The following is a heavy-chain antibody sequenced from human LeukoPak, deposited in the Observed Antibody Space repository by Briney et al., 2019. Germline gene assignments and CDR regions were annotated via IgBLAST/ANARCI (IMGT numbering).Heavy chain of an antibody. CDR2: IYHSGST. V-gene: IGHV4-38-2*01. D-gene: IGHD4-17*01. J-gene: IGHJ4*02. CDR3: ARSMTTVTRGHFDY. CDR1: CYSLSSWYY. Sequence: KPSETLSRTCAGSCYSLSSWYYWGWIPAPPRKGPGGIGSIYHSGSTYYNPSLKSRVTISLDTSKNQFSLKLSSVTAADTAVYYCARSMTTVTRGHFDYWGQGTLVTVSS.